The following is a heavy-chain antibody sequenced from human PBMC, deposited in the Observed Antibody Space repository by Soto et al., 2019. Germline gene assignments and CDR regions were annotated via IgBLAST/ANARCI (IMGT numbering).Heavy chain of an antibody. Sequence: LGESLKISCKDSGYRFSSSWIAWVRQMSGKGLEWMGIIYPGDSDSRYSPSFQGQVTISADKSITTAYLQWSSLKASDTAMYYCARQGSMAAAGDYWGQGTLVTVSS. D-gene: IGHD6-13*01. V-gene: IGHV5-51*01. CDR3: ARQGSMAAAGDY. CDR2: IYPGDSDS. J-gene: IGHJ4*02. CDR1: GYRFSSSW.